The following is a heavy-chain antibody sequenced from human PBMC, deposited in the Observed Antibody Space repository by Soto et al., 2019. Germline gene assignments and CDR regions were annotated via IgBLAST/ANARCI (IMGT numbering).Heavy chain of an antibody. Sequence: ASVKVSCKASGYTFTSYGISWVRQASGQGLEWMGWISAYNGNTNYAQKLQGRVTMTTDTSTSTAYMELRSLRSDDTAVYYCARVARITILGVVIPIDFYGMDVGG. CDR1: GYTFTSYG. CDR2: ISAYNGNT. V-gene: IGHV1-18*04. CDR3: ARVARITILGVVIPIDFYGMDV. D-gene: IGHD3-3*01. J-gene: IGHJ6*02.